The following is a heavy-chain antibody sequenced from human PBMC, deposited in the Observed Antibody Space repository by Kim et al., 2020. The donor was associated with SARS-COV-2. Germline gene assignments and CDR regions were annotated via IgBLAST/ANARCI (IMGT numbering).Heavy chain of an antibody. J-gene: IGHJ4*02. CDR1: GFTFTTYG. Sequence: GGSLRLSCEASGFTFTTYGIHWVRQAPGKGLEWLAVIAYDGSKKFYADSVKGRFTISRDNSKNTVFLQMNSLKPKDTAVYYCVKEDGYCTSSTCFYYFDHGGQGTLVTVSS. D-gene: IGHD2-2*01. CDR2: IAYDGSKK. CDR3: VKEDGYCTSSTCFYYFDH. V-gene: IGHV3-30*18.